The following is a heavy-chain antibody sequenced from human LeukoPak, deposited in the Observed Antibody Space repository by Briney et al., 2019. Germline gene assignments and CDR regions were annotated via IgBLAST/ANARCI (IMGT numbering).Heavy chain of an antibody. Sequence: SETLSLTCTVSGGSVSSGSYYWSWIRQPPGKGLEWIGDIYYSGSTNYNPSLKSRVTISVDTSKNQFSLKLSSVTAADTAVYYCARVVDYYGSRFPPYFDYWGQGTLVTVSS. CDR3: ARVVDYYGSRFPPYFDY. CDR2: IYYSGST. V-gene: IGHV4-61*01. J-gene: IGHJ4*02. CDR1: GGSVSSGSYY. D-gene: IGHD3-22*01.